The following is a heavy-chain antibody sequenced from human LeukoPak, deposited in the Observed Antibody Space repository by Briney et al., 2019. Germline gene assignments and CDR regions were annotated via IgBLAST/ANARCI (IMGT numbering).Heavy chain of an antibody. CDR3: AKVPSSGWLGYFDY. V-gene: IGHV3-30*18. Sequence: PGGSLRLSCAASGFTFSSYGMHWVRQAPGKGLERVAVISYDGSNKYYADSVKGRFTISRDNSKNTLYLQMNSLRAEDTAVYYCAKVPSSGWLGYFDYWGQGTLVTVSS. J-gene: IGHJ4*02. CDR2: ISYDGSNK. D-gene: IGHD6-19*01. CDR1: GFTFSSYG.